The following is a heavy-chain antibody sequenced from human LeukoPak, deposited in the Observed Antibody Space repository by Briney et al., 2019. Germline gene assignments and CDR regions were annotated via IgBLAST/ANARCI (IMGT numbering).Heavy chain of an antibody. CDR2: ISSSSSYM. Sequence: PGGSLRLSCAASGFTFSSYSMNWVRQAPGKGLEWVSSISSSSSYMYYADSVKGRFTISRDDAKNSLYLQMNSLRAEDTAVYYCARSNYDFWSGYYWGDYYYGMDVWGQGTTVTVSS. CDR3: ARSNYDFWSGYYWGDYYYGMDV. D-gene: IGHD3-3*01. J-gene: IGHJ6*02. V-gene: IGHV3-21*01. CDR1: GFTFSSYS.